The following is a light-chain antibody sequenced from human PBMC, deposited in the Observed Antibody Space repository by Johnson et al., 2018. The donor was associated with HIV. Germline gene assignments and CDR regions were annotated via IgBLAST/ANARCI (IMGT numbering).Light chain of an antibody. Sequence: QSVLTQPPSVSAAPGQKVTISCSGSSSNIGNNYVSWYQQLQGTAPKLLIYENNKRPSGIPDRFSGPKSGTSATLGITGLQTGDEADYYFGTWDDSHYFVGTGTNVTFL. V-gene: IGLV1-51*02. CDR2: ENN. CDR1: SSNIGNNY. CDR3: GTWDDSHYF. J-gene: IGLJ1*01.